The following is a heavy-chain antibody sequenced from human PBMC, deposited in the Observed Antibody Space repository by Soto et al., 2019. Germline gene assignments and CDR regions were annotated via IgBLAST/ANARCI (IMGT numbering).Heavy chain of an antibody. CDR1: GGSFSGYY. D-gene: IGHD3-16*01. CDR3: ARKVHVWGITKSRTFDY. Sequence: TSETLSLTCAVYGGSFSGYYWSWIRQPPGKGLEWIGEIYHSGSTNYNPSLKSRVTISVDTSKNQFSLKLSSVTAADTAVYYCARKVHVWGITKSRTFDYWGQGTLVTVSS. CDR2: IYHSGST. J-gene: IGHJ4*02. V-gene: IGHV4-34*01.